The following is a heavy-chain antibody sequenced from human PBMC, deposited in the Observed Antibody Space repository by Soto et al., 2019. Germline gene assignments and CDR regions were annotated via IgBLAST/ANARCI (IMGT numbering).Heavy chain of an antibody. J-gene: IGHJ4*02. D-gene: IGHD3-22*01. CDR1: GYTFTSYY. V-gene: IGHV1-46*01. CDR2: INPSGGST. Sequence: GASVKVSCKASGYTFTSYYMHWVRQAPGQGLEWMGIINPSGGSTSYAQKFQGRVTMTRDTSTSTVYMELSSLRSEDTAVYYCARADSSGYYPNTYFDYWGQGTLVTVSS. CDR3: ARADSSGYYPNTYFDY.